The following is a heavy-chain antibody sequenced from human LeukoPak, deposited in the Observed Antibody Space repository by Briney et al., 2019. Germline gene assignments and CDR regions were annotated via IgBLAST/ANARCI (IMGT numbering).Heavy chain of an antibody. CDR3: ARDLDPYDYAPNSDFGY. CDR2: ISASGTYI. D-gene: IGHD4-23*01. V-gene: IGHV3-21*01. J-gene: IGHJ4*02. CDR1: VFTFSTYS. Sequence: GGSLRLSCAASVFTFSTYSMNLVRHAPGKGLEWVSSISASGTYIYYADSVKGRFTISRDNAKNSLYVQMNSLRAEDTAVYYCARDLDPYDYAPNSDFGYWGQGTLVTVSS.